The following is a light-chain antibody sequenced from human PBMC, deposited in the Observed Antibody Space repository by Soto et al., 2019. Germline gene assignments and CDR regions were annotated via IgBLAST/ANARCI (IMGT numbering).Light chain of an antibody. J-gene: IGLJ1*01. Sequence: QSSLTQPASVSGSPGQSITISCTGTSSDVCLCYYVSWYQQHRGKSPQLMIYAVSNRPSGVSNRFSASKSGNPASLFSSGLQAEDQADYSWTSYTIXSSYVFGYGTKVTXL. CDR2: AVS. CDR1: SSDVCLCYY. V-gene: IGLV2-14*01. CDR3: TSYTIXSSYV.